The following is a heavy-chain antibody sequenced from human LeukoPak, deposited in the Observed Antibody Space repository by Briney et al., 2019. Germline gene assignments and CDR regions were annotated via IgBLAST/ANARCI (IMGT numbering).Heavy chain of an antibody. CDR3: AKGKGVTTLNVGPYFDY. CDR2: ISHSGGST. D-gene: IGHD4-11*01. V-gene: IGHV3-23*01. CDR1: GFTFKTYV. J-gene: IGHJ4*02. Sequence: GGSLRLSCGASGFTFKTYVMNWVRQAPGKGLEWVSGISHSGGSTYYAESVTGRFTISRDNSKNTLYLQMNSVRAEDTAVYYCAKGKGVTTLNVGPYFDYWGQGALVTVSS.